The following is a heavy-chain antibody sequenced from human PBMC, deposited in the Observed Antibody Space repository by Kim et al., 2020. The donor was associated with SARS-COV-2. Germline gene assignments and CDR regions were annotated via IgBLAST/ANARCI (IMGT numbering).Heavy chain of an antibody. V-gene: IGHV4-4*02. CDR2: IYYRGNT. J-gene: IGHJ4*02. CDR3: AKGDHMVRGVMMY. CDR1: GGSITSSNW. Sequence: SETLSLTCAVSGGSITSSNWWSWVRQPPGTGLEWIGDIYYRGNTKYNSSLKSRVTISVDTSQNQFSLKLNSVTAADTAVYYCAKGDHMVRGVMMYWGQGILVTVSS. D-gene: IGHD3-10*01.